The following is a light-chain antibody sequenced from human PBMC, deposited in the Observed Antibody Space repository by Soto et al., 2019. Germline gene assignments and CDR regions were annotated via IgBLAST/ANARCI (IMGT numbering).Light chain of an antibody. CDR2: GAS. Sequence: EIVMTQSPVTLSVSPGERATLSCRASQSVSSNLAWYQQKPGQAPRLLMYGASTRAPGIPVRFSGSGSGTEFPLTISSLQSEDFAVYYCHQYNNSPPYTFGQGTKLEIK. CDR1: QSVSSN. CDR3: HQYNNSPPYT. J-gene: IGKJ2*01. V-gene: IGKV3-15*01.